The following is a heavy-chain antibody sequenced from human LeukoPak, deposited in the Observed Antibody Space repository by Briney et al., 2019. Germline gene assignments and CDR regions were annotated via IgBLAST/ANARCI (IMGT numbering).Heavy chain of an antibody. CDR1: GGSISSSSYY. V-gene: IGHV4-39*07. CDR3: ARDSGYCSSTSCYGGGLFDY. J-gene: IGHJ4*02. D-gene: IGHD2-2*01. Sequence: SETLSLTCTVSGGSISSSSYYWGCIRQPPGKGLECIGSIYYSGSTYYNPSLKSRVTISVDTSKNQFSLKLSSVTAADTAVYYCARDSGYCSSTSCYGGGLFDYWGQGTLVTVSS. CDR2: IYYSGST.